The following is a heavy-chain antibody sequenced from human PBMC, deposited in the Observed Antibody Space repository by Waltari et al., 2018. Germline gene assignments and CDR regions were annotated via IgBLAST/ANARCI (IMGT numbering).Heavy chain of an antibody. CDR2: IYYSGST. Sequence: QVQLQESGPGLVKPSETLSLTCTFSGGSISSHYWSWIRQPPGKGLEWIGYIYYSGSTNYNPSLKSRVTISVDTSKNQCSLKLSSVTAADTAVYYCARGGDFDYWGQGTLVTVSS. CDR3: ARGGDFDY. CDR1: GGSISSHY. V-gene: IGHV4-59*11. J-gene: IGHJ4*02. D-gene: IGHD3-16*01.